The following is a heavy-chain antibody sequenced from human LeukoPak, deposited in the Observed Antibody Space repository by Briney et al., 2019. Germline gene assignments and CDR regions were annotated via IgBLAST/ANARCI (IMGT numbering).Heavy chain of an antibody. Sequence: SETLSLTCAVSGGSISSGGYSWSWIRQPPGKGLEWIGYIYYSGSTYYNPSLKSRVTTSVDTSKNQFSLKLSSVTAADTAVYYCARQYYYDSSGYYWDDAFDIWGQGTVVTVSS. CDR3: ARQYYYDSSGYYWDDAFDI. J-gene: IGHJ3*02. D-gene: IGHD3-22*01. V-gene: IGHV4-30-4*07. CDR1: GGSISSGGYS. CDR2: IYYSGST.